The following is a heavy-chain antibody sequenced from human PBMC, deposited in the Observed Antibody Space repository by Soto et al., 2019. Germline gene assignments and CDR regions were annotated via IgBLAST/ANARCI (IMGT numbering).Heavy chain of an antibody. CDR3: ARLSAPTGSYYTAPFDN. D-gene: IGHD3-10*01. Sequence: GGSLRLSCAASGFTVSAYYMIWVRQAPGKGLEWVSVMYRGGTTHYADSFQGRFTISRDSSKNTLYLHMNSLRAEDTAVYYCARLSAPTGSYYTAPFDNWGQGTLVTVSS. J-gene: IGHJ4*02. V-gene: IGHV3-53*01. CDR1: GFTVSAYY. CDR2: MYRGGTT.